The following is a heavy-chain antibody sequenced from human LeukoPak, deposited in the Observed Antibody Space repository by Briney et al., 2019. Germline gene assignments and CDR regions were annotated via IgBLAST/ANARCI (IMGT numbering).Heavy chain of an antibody. CDR1: GYTFTSYD. V-gene: IGHV1-8*03. CDR2: MNPNSGNT. J-gene: IGHJ4*02. D-gene: IGHD3-3*01. CDR3: ARRGIWSGYFSFDY. Sequence: GASVKVSCKASGYTFTSYDINWVRQATGQGLEWMGWMNPNSGNTGYAQKFQGRVTITRNTSISTAYMELSILRSEDTAVYYCARRGIWSGYFSFDYWGQGTLVTVSS.